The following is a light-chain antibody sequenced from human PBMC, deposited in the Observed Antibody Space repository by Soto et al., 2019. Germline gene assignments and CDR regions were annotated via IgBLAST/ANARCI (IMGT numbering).Light chain of an antibody. Sequence: DIQMTQSPSSLSASVGDRVTITCRASQSISSYLNWYQQTPGKAPKLLIYAASTLQSWVPSRFSGSGSWTDFTLTISSLQPEDFATYYCQQSFSTPWTFGQGTKVDVK. CDR3: QQSFSTPWT. J-gene: IGKJ1*01. CDR1: QSISSY. V-gene: IGKV1-39*01. CDR2: AAS.